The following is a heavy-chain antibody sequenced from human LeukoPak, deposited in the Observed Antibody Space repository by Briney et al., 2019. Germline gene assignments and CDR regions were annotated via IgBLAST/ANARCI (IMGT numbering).Heavy chain of an antibody. D-gene: IGHD3-10*01. CDR3: ARVAYYYGSGRSYLDY. CDR1: VGPISSYY. CDR2: MDYSGCT. J-gene: IGHJ4*02. Sequence: SETLSLTCSVSVGPISSYYWSGIPQPPGKGVEWIGHMDYSGCTNYSPPLDSRVTLSVDTSKNQLSLKLSSVTAADTAVYYCARVAYYYGSGRSYLDYWGQGTLVTVSS. V-gene: IGHV4-59*01.